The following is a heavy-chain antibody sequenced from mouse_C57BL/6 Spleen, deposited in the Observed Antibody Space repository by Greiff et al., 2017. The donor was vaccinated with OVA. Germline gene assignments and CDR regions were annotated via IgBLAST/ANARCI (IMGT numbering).Heavy chain of an antibody. V-gene: IGHV1-82*01. CDR3: ARSRGSSNYFGD. CDR2: IYPGDGDT. Sequence: QVQLKESGPELVKPGASVKLSCKASGYAFSSSWMNWVKQRPGKGLEWIGRIYPGDGDTNYNGKFKGKATLTADNSYSTASMQLSSLTSEDSAVYFCARSRGSSNYFGDWGQGTTLTVAS. CDR1: GYAFSSSW. J-gene: IGHJ2*01. D-gene: IGHD1-1*01.